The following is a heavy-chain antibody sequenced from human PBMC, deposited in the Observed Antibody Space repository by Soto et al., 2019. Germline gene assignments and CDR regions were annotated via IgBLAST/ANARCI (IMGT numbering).Heavy chain of an antibody. CDR1: GGSSISGGYC. J-gene: IGHJ6*02. D-gene: IGHD2-15*01. V-gene: IGHV4-30-2*01. CDR3: ARVIGGSGFYGMDV. CDR2: IYHSGST. Sequence: PSETLSLTCAVAGGSSISGGYCWSWIRQPPGKGLEWIGYIYHSGSTYYNPSLKSRVTISVDRSKNQFSLKLSSVTAADTAVYYRARVIGGSGFYGMDVWGQGTTVTVSS.